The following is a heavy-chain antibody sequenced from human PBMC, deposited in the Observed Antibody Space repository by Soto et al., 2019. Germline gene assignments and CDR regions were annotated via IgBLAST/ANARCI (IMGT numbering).Heavy chain of an antibody. D-gene: IGHD6-13*01. CDR1: GYTFTSYA. CDR2: INAGNGNT. J-gene: IGHJ4*02. CDR3: ARGPDVGGEVVGRGIAAAGMRFVNDY. Sequence: ASVKISCKASGYTFTSYAMHWVRQAPGQRLEWMGWINAGNGNTKYSQKFQGRVTITRDTSASTAYMELSSLRSEDTAVYYCARGPDVGGEVVGRGIAAAGMRFVNDYWGQGTLVTVSS. V-gene: IGHV1-3*01.